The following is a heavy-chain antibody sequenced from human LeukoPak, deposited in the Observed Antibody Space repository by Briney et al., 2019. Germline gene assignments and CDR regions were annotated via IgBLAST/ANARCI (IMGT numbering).Heavy chain of an antibody. D-gene: IGHD1-26*01. Sequence: GGSLRLSCAASGFTVSSNYMSWVRQAPGKGLEWVSVIYNGGSTYYADSVKGRFTISRDNSKNTLYLQMNSLRAEDTAVYYCAGSGSFTPLDYWGQGTLVTVSS. CDR2: IYNGGST. V-gene: IGHV3-53*01. CDR1: GFTVSSNY. J-gene: IGHJ4*02. CDR3: AGSGSFTPLDY.